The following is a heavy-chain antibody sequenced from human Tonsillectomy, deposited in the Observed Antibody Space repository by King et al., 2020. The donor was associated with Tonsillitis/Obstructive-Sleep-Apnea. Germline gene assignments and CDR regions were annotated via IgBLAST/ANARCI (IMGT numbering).Heavy chain of an antibody. V-gene: IGHV3-30*01. J-gene: IGHJ4*02. CDR1: GFTFSSYA. CDR3: ARPPLRYCSGGSCYPYYFDY. D-gene: IGHD2-15*01. Sequence: VQLVESGGGVVQPGRSLRLSCAASGFTFSSYAMHWVRQAPGKGLEWVAVISYDGSNKYYADSVKGRFTISRANSKNTLYLQMNSLRAEDTAVYYCARPPLRYCSGGSCYPYYFDYWGQGTLVTVSS. CDR2: ISYDGSNK.